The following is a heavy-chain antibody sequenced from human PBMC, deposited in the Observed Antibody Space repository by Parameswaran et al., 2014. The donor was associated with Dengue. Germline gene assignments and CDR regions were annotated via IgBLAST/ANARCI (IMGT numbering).Heavy chain of an antibody. CDR3: ARDGYSGSYSGAFDI. V-gene: IGHV4-38-2*02. CDR2: IYHSGST. D-gene: IGHD1-26*01. Sequence: VRQMPGKGLEWIGSIYHSGSTYYNPSLKSRVTISVDTSKNQFSLKLSSVTAADTAVYYCARDGYSGSYSGAFDIWGQGTMVTVSS. J-gene: IGHJ3*02.